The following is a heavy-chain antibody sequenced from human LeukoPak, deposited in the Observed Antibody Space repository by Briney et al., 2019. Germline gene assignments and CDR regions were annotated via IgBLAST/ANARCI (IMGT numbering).Heavy chain of an antibody. CDR1: GFTFSSYW. D-gene: IGHD6-6*01. CDR3: ARHRYDRSSNSNRFDP. CDR2: TNTDGSSR. V-gene: IGHV3-74*01. Sequence: GGSLRLSCAASGFTFSSYWMQWVRQAPGKGLVWVSHTNTDGSSRSYADSVKGGFTISRDNAKNTLYLQMNSLRAEDTAVYYCARHRYDRSSNSNRFDPSGQGTLVTVSS. J-gene: IGHJ5*02.